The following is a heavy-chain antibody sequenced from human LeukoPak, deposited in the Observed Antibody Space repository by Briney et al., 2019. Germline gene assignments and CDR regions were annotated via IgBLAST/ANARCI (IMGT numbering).Heavy chain of an antibody. Sequence: VASVTVSCKASGYTFSNYDINWVRQVTGQGLEWMGWMNPDSGNTGYAQRFQGRVTLTRNPSISTAYMEESSLRSEDTAVYFCARGTTRKYGDFDYWGQGTLVTVSS. CDR3: ARGTTRKYGDFDY. V-gene: IGHV1-8*01. CDR2: MNPDSGNT. J-gene: IGHJ4*02. CDR1: GYTFSNYD. D-gene: IGHD1-26*01.